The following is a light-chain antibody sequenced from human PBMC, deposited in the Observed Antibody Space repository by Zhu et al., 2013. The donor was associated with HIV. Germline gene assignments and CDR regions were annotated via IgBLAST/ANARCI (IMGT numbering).Light chain of an antibody. Sequence: EIVLTQSPATLSLSPGEGATLSCRASQSVTSYLGWYQQKPGQAPRLLIYDASNRATGIPARFSGSGSGTDFTLTISSLEPEDFAVYYCQHRSNWPLTFGGGTKLQIK. J-gene: IGKJ4*01. V-gene: IGKV3-11*01. CDR3: QHRSNWPLT. CDR2: DAS. CDR1: QSVTSY.